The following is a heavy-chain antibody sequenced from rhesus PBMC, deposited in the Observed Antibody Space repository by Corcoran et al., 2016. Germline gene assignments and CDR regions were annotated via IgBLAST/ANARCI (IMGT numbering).Heavy chain of an antibody. V-gene: IGHV4-160*01. CDR1: GGSISSNY. D-gene: IGHD2-2*01. J-gene: IGHJ1*01. CDR3: ASTLGYCTSTTCYEYFEF. Sequence: QVQLQASGPGMVKPSETLSLTCAVSGGSISSNYWRWIRQPPGKGLEGSGRIYGSCWSIDKHPSLNSRVTSSKDTSKNQCSLNLRSVTAADTAVYYCASTLGYCTSTTCYEYFEFLGQGALVTVSA. CDR2: IYGSCWSI.